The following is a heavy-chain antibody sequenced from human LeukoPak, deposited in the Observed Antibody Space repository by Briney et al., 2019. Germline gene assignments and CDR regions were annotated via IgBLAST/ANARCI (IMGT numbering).Heavy chain of an antibody. CDR1: GFISSSYW. CDR2: IKQDGSEK. D-gene: IGHD3-22*01. CDR3: ARNTHYYDSSGYFYFDY. J-gene: IGHJ4*02. V-gene: IGHV3-7*01. Sequence: GGSLRLSCAASGFISSSYWMSWVRQAPGKGLEWVADIKQDGSEKYYVDSVKGRFTISRDNAKNSLYLQMNSLIGEDTAVYYCARNTHYYDSSGYFYFDYWGQGTLVTVSS.